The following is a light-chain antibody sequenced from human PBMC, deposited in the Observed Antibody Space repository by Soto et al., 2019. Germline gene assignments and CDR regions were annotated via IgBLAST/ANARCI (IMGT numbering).Light chain of an antibody. CDR3: QQYGSSPYT. CDR1: QSVSSSY. Sequence: ESVLTQSPGTLSLSPGERATISCRASQSVSSSYLYLAWYQQKPGQAPRLLIYGASNRATGIPDRFSGSGSGTDFTLTISRLEPEDFAVYYCQQYGSSPYTFGQGNKLEIK. V-gene: IGKV3-20*01. J-gene: IGKJ2*01. CDR2: GAS.